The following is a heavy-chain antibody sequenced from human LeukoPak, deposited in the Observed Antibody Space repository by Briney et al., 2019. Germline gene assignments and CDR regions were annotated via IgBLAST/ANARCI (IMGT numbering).Heavy chain of an antibody. V-gene: IGHV3-7*03. J-gene: IGHJ6*02. CDR3: VRGMHV. CDR2: IKQDGSEK. Sequence: GGSLRLSCAASGFTFSTYWTTWVRQAPGKGLEWVANIKQDGSEKNYVDSVKGRFTISRDNAKNSLYLQMNSLRAEDTAVYYCVRGMHVWGQGTTVTVSS. CDR1: GFTFSTYW.